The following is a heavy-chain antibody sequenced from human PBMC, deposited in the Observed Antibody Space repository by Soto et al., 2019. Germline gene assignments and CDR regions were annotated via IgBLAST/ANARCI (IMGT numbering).Heavy chain of an antibody. D-gene: IGHD3-10*01. CDR2: ISYDGVNK. Sequence: GGSLRLSCAASGIPSSRYGMHWVRQAPGKGLEWLAVISYDGVNKYYADSVKGRSTISRDNSRTALYLQMNSLRVEDTAVYYCAITTYGSGSYSDSWGQGTLVTVSS. CDR1: GIPSSRYG. CDR3: AITTYGSGSYSDS. J-gene: IGHJ5*01. V-gene: IGHV3-30*03.